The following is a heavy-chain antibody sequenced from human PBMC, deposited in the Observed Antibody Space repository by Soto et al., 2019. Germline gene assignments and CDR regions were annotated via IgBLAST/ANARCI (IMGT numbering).Heavy chain of an antibody. CDR2: ISYDGSNK. CDR1: GFTFSSYA. D-gene: IGHD5-12*01. J-gene: IGHJ4*02. V-gene: IGHV3-30-3*01. Sequence: GGSLRLSCAASGFTFSSYAMHWVRQAPGKGLEWVAVISYDGSNKYYADSVKGRFTISRDNSKNTPYLQMNNLKAEDTAVYYCARDSPSRRGDCGYDRVAYLDYLGQGTRVTVSS. CDR3: ARDSPSRRGDCGYDRVAYLDY.